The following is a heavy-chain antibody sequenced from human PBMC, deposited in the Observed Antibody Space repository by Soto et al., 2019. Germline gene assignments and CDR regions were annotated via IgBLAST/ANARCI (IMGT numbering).Heavy chain of an antibody. CDR2: IKQDGSEK. J-gene: IGHJ6*02. Sequence: EVQLVESGGGLVQPGGSLRLSCAASGFTFSSYWMSWVRQAPGKGLEWVANIKQDGSEKYYVDSVKGRFTISRDNAKNSLYLQMNSLRAEDTAVYYCARVLRYFLSDHGMDVWGQGTTVTVSS. CDR1: GFTFSSYW. CDR3: ARVLRYFLSDHGMDV. D-gene: IGHD3-9*01. V-gene: IGHV3-7*04.